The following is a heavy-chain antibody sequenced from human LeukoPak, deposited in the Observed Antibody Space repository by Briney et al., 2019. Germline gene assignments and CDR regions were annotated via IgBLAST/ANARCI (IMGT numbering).Heavy chain of an antibody. D-gene: IGHD1-26*01. J-gene: IGHJ4*02. Sequence: GGSLRLSCEASEFTFSSYSMNWVRQAPGKGLQWVSYISSSSSTIYYAESVKGRFTISRDNAKNSLYLQMNSLRVEDTAVYYCARSRGNSGSYPLDYWGQGTLVTVSS. CDR1: EFTFSSYS. CDR2: ISSSSSTI. CDR3: ARSRGNSGSYPLDY. V-gene: IGHV3-48*01.